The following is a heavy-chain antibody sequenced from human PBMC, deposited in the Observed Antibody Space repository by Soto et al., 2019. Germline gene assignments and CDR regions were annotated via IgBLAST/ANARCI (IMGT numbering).Heavy chain of an antibody. V-gene: IGHV1-8*01. CDR2: MNPNSGNT. J-gene: IGHJ6*02. CDR3: ARGFDGFDMPRCGGLLYYYGMDV. D-gene: IGHD2-2*01. CDR1: GYTFTSYD. Sequence: QVQLVQSGAEVKKPGASVKVSCKASGYTFTSYDINWVRQATGQGLEWIGWMNPNSGNTGYAQKFQGRVTMTRNTSISTAYMELSSLRSEDTAVYYCARGFDGFDMPRCGGLLYYYGMDVWGQGTTVTVSS.